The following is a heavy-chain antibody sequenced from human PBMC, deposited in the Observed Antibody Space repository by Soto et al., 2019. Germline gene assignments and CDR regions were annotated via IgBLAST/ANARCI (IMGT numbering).Heavy chain of an antibody. CDR2: ISGYNGET. Sequence: QGQVVQSGAEVKKPAASVKVSCKASGYTFTRYGISWVRQAPGQGLEWMGWISGYNGETNYAEKFQGRVTMTIDTSTCTAYMELRSLTSDDTAVYYCAKNGQPPYYYYGMDVWGQGTTVTVSS. V-gene: IGHV1-18*01. CDR1: GYTFTRYG. J-gene: IGHJ6*02. D-gene: IGHD2-8*01. CDR3: AKNGQPPYYYYGMDV.